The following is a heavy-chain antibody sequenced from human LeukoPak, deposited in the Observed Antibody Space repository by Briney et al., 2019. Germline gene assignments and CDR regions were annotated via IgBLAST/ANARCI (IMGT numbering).Heavy chain of an antibody. D-gene: IGHD1-26*01. Sequence: GASVKVSCKASGYTFTSYGISWVRQAPGQGLEWMGGIIPIFGTANYAQKFQGRVTITTDESTSTAYMELSSLRSEDTAVYYCATPAVGYYYYYMDVWGKGTTDTVSS. J-gene: IGHJ6*03. CDR2: IIPIFGTA. CDR1: GYTFTSYG. CDR3: ATPAVGYYYYYMDV. V-gene: IGHV1-69*05.